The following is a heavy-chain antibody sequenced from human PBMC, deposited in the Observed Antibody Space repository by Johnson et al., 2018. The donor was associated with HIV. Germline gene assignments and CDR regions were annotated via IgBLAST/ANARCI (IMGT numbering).Heavy chain of an antibody. J-gene: IGHJ3*02. Sequence: QEKLVESGGGVVQPGRSLRLSCAASGFTFSSYAMHWVRQAPGKGLEWVAVISYDGSNTYYADSVKGRFTISRDNSKNTLYLQMNSLRAEDTAVYYCARTRHYYEAFDIWGQGTMVTVSS. CDR2: ISYDGSNT. CDR3: ARTRHYYEAFDI. V-gene: IGHV3-30*04. CDR1: GFTFSSYA. D-gene: IGHD3-10*01.